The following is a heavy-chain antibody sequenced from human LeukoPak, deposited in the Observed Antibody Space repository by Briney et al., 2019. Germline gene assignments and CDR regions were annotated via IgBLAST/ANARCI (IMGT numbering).Heavy chain of an antibody. Sequence: PSETLSLTCNVSGGSISSDYWSWIRQPPGKGLEWIGYISYSGTTNYNPSLKSRVSMSLDTSKNQFSLKVTSVITADTAVYYCARGGDPGSYPLVEYFQHWGQGTLVTVSS. CDR1: GGSISSDY. D-gene: IGHD3-10*01. J-gene: IGHJ1*01. CDR3: ARGGDPGSYPLVEYFQH. CDR2: ISYSGTT. V-gene: IGHV4-59*01.